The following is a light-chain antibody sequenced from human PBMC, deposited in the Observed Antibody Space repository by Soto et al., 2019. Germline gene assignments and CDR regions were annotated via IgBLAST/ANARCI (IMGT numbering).Light chain of an antibody. J-gene: IGLJ1*01. CDR2: LNSDGSH. Sequence: QLVLTQSPSASASLGASVKVTCTLSSEHSNYAIAWHQQQPEKGPRYLMKLNSDGSHSKGDGIPDRFSGSSSGAERYLTIFSLQSEDEADYYCQTWGTGIQVFGAGTKLTVL. CDR1: SEHSNYA. V-gene: IGLV4-69*01. CDR3: QTWGTGIQV.